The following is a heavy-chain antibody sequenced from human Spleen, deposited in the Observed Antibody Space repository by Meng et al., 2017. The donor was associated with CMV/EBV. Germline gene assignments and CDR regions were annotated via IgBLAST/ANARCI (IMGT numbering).Heavy chain of an antibody. V-gene: IGHV3-20*04. Sequence: GESLKISCAASGFTFDDYGMSWVRQVPGKGLEWVSGINWNGGSTGYADSVKGRFTISRDNAKNSLYLQMNSLRAEDTALYYCARAFSSSDYYYGMDVWGQGTTVTVSS. CDR1: GFTFDDYG. CDR3: ARAFSSSDYYYGMDV. J-gene: IGHJ6*02. D-gene: IGHD6-6*01. CDR2: INWNGGST.